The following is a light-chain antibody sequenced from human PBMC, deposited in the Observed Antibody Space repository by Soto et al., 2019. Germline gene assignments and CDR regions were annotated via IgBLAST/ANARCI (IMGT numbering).Light chain of an antibody. Sequence: EIVLTQSPGTLSLSPGERATLSCGASQSVISGYLAWYQQKPGQTPRLLIYAASSRATDIPDRFSGSGSGTDFTITISRLEPEDFAVYYCLQYGSSPITFGQGTRLDIK. V-gene: IGKV3-20*01. J-gene: IGKJ5*01. CDR2: AAS. CDR3: LQYGSSPIT. CDR1: QSVISGY.